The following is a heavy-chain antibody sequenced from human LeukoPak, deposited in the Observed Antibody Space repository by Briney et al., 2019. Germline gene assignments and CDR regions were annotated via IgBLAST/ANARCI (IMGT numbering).Heavy chain of an antibody. V-gene: IGHV4-38-2*01. J-gene: IGHJ4*02. CDR1: GGSVSSGYY. Sequence: PSGTLSLTCAVSGGSVSSGYYWGWIRQPPGKGLEWIGSIYHSGNTNYNPSLTSRLTTSVDTSKNEFSLNLMSMTAADTAVYYCARAVGPDRPFDYWGQGIQVTVSS. D-gene: IGHD1-14*01. CDR3: ARAVGPDRPFDY. CDR2: IYHSGNT.